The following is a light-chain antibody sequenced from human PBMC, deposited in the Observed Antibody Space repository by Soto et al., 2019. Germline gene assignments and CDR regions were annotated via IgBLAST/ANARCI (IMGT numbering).Light chain of an antibody. CDR2: GAS. V-gene: IGKV1-16*02. J-gene: IGKJ1*01. Sequence: DIQMTQSPSSLSASVGDRVTITCRASQDISNHLAWFQQKAGKAPRSLIYGASSLQTGVPSKFSGSGSGTDFTLTISGLQPEDFATYYCQQYKHGWTFGQGTKVEVK. CDR3: QQYKHGWT. CDR1: QDISNH.